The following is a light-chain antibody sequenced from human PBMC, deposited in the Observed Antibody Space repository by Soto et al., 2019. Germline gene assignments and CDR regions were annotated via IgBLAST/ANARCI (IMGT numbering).Light chain of an antibody. Sequence: DIVMTQSPDSLAVSLGERATINCKSSQSIVYNSNNKNYLAWYQQKPGQPPKLLIYWASTRESGVPDRFSGSGSGTDFTLTISSLQAEDVAVYYCQQYYSTPYTFGQGTKLVIK. CDR1: QSIVYNSNNKNY. V-gene: IGKV4-1*01. CDR2: WAS. J-gene: IGKJ2*01. CDR3: QQYYSTPYT.